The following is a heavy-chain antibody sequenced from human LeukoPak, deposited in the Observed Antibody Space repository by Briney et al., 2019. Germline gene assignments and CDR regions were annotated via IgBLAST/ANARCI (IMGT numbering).Heavy chain of an antibody. Sequence: SETLSLTCTVSGYSISSGYYWGWIRQPPGKGLEWIGSIYHSGSTYYNPSLKSRVTISVDTSKNQFSLKLSSVTAADTAVYYCARESLYGVVDYRGQGTLVTVSS. V-gene: IGHV4-38-2*02. CDR1: GYSISSGYY. D-gene: IGHD4-17*01. CDR2: IYHSGST. CDR3: ARESLYGVVDY. J-gene: IGHJ4*02.